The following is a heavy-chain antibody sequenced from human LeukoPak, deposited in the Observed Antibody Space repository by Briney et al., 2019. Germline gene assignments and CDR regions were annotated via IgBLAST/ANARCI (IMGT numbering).Heavy chain of an antibody. Sequence: SETLSLTCAASGGSISSSNWWSWVRQPPGKGLEWIGEIYHSGSTNYNPSLKSRVTISVDKSKNQFSLKLSSVTAADTAVYYCARTTRELAVAGWFDYWGQGTLVTVSS. V-gene: IGHV4-4*02. CDR2: IYHSGST. D-gene: IGHD6-19*01. CDR3: ARTTRELAVAGWFDY. J-gene: IGHJ4*02. CDR1: GGSISSSNW.